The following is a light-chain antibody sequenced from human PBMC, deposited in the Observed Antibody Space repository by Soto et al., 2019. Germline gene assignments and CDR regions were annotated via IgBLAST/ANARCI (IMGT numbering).Light chain of an antibody. Sequence: EIVMTQSPATLSVSPGERATLSCRASQSVSSNLAWYQQKPGQAPRLLIYGASTMATGIPARFSGSGSGTEFTLTISSLQSEDFAVNYCQQYNNCPPSTFGQGTKVETK. CDR3: QQYNNCPPST. CDR2: GAS. CDR1: QSVSSN. J-gene: IGKJ1*01. V-gene: IGKV3-15*01.